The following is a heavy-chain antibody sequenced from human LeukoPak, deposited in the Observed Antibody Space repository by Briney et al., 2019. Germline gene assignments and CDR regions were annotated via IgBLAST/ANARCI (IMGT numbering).Heavy chain of an antibody. CDR1: GGSISSSSYY. D-gene: IGHD1-26*01. CDR3: ARVGARSFDY. V-gene: IGHV4-39*07. Sequence: SETLSLTCTVSGGSISSSSYYWGWIRQPPGKGLEWIGSIYYSGRIYYNPSLRSRITISVDTSKNQFSLKLNSVTAADTAVYYCARVGARSFDYWGQGTLVTVSS. J-gene: IGHJ4*02. CDR2: IYYSGRI.